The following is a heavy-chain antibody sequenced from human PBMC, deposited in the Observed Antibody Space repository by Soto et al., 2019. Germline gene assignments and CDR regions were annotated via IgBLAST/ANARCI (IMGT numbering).Heavy chain of an antibody. V-gene: IGHV3-74*01. CDR3: ARSPLVPDYFYYYYMDV. Sequence: GGSLRLSCAASEFTFSSYWMRWVRQATGKGLVWVSRINADGSSTSSADSVKGRFTISRDNAKNTLYLEMNSLRVEDTAVYYCARSPLVPDYFYYYYMDVWGKGTTVTVSS. J-gene: IGHJ6*03. CDR2: INADGSST. CDR1: EFTFSSYW.